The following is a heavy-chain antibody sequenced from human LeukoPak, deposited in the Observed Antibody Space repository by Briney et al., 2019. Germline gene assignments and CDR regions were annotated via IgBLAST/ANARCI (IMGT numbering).Heavy chain of an antibody. D-gene: IGHD3-10*01. CDR1: GFTFRDYY. V-gene: IGHV3-15*01. CDR2: IKSKTDGGTT. J-gene: IGHJ4*02. Sequence: PGGSLRLSCVASGFTFRDYYMSWIRRAPGKGLEWVGRIKSKTDGGTTDYAAPVKGRFTISRDDSKNTLYLQMNSLKTEDTAVYYCTTGDPGGYWGQGTLVTVSS. CDR3: TTGDPGGY.